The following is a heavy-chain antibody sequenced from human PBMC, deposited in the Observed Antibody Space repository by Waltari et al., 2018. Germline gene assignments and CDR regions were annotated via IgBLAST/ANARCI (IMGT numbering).Heavy chain of an antibody. J-gene: IGHJ4*02. CDR3: AREGGDSSGWYWALHY. V-gene: IGHV3-30*03. D-gene: IGHD6-19*01. CDR2: RSYDGSNK. CDR1: GFTFSSYG. Sequence: QVQLVESGGGVVQPGRSLRLSCAASGFTFSSYGMHWVRQAPGKGLEWVAGRSYDGSNKYYADSVKGRFTSSRDNSKDTLYRQMNSLRAEDTAVYYCAREGGDSSGWYWALHYWGQGTLVTVSS.